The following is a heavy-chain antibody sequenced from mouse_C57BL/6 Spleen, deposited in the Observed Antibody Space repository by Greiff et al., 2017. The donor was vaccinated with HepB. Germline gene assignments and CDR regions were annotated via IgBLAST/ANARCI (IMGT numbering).Heavy chain of an antibody. CDR1: GFTFSDYG. CDR2: ISSGSSTI. CDR3: ATITTVVEDAMDY. D-gene: IGHD1-1*01. J-gene: IGHJ4*01. Sequence: EVKVVESGGGLVKPGGSLKLSCAASGFTFSDYGMHWVRQAPEKGLEWVAYISSGSSTIYYADTVKGRFTISRDNAKNTLFLQMTSLRSEDTAMYYCATITTVVEDAMDYWGQGTSVTVSS. V-gene: IGHV5-17*01.